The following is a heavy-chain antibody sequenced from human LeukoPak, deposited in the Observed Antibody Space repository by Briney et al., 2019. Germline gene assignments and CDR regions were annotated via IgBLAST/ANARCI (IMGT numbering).Heavy chain of an antibody. CDR1: GYTFTGYY. CDR3: ARVPGYYGSASNWFDP. D-gene: IGHD3-10*01. Sequence: ASVKVSCKASGYTFTGYYMHWVRQAPGQGLEWMGWINPNSGGTNYAQKFQGRVTMTRDTSISTAYMELSRLRSDDTAVYYCARVPGYYGSASNWFDPWGQGTLVTVSS. CDR2: INPNSGGT. V-gene: IGHV1-2*02. J-gene: IGHJ5*02.